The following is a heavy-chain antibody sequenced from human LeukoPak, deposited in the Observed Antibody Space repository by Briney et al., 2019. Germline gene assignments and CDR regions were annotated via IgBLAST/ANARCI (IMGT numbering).Heavy chain of an antibody. J-gene: IGHJ4*02. V-gene: IGHV3-74*01. D-gene: IGHD2-21*02. Sequence: GGSLRLSCAASGFTFSSYWIHWVRQAPGKGLVWVSHINTDGSSISYADSVKGRFTISRDNTENTLYLQMNSLRAEDTAVYYCARDATRGGDNDYWGQGTRVIVSS. CDR3: ARDATRGGDNDY. CDR2: INTDGSSI. CDR1: GFTFSSYW.